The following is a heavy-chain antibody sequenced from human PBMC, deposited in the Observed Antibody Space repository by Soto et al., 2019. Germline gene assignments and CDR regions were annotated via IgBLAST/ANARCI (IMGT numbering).Heavy chain of an antibody. CDR1: GFTFSSYG. CDR2: IWYDGSNK. Sequence: PVGSLRLSCAASGFTFSSYGMHWVRQAPGKGLEWVAVIWYDGSNKYYADSVKGRFTISRDNSKNTLYLQMNSLRAEDTAVYYCARDPDTAMPDYWGQGTLVTVSS. V-gene: IGHV3-33*01. J-gene: IGHJ4*02. D-gene: IGHD5-18*01. CDR3: ARDPDTAMPDY.